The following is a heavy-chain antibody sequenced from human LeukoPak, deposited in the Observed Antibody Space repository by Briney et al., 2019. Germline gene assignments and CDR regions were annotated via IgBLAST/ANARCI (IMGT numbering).Heavy chain of an antibody. CDR1: GYSFNTYW. CDR2: IKPDDSDT. CDR3: ARYGLQTPTVYGWFGP. V-gene: IGHV5-51*01. D-gene: IGHD2/OR15-2a*01. J-gene: IGHJ5*02. Sequence: GESLKISCKASGYSFNTYWIGWVRQMPGKGLEWMGIIKPDDSDTRYSPSLQGHVTISADTSTNTAYLEWGRLKASDSGTYYCARYGLQTPTVYGWFGPWGRGTRVTVSS.